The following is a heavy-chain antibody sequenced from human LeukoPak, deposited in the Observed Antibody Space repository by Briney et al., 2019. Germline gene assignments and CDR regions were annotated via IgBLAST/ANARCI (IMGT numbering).Heavy chain of an antibody. CDR1: GFTFSSYA. V-gene: IGHV3-23*01. D-gene: IGHD3-3*01. J-gene: IGHJ4*02. CDR2: ISGSGGST. Sequence: GGSLRLSCAASGFTFSSYAMSWVRQAPGKGLEWVSAISGSGGSTYYADSVEGRFTISRDNSKNTLYLQMNSLRAEDTAVYYCGESRGYYDFWSGYPFDYWGQGTLVTVSS. CDR3: GESRGYYDFWSGYPFDY.